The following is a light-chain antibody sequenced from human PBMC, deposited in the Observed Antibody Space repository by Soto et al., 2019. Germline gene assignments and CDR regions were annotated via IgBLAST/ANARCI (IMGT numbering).Light chain of an antibody. CDR2: GAS. J-gene: IGKJ1*01. V-gene: IGKV3-15*01. CDR3: QQYNNWPSWT. Sequence: ENVLTQSPGTLSLSPGERATLSCRASQSVSSNLAWYQQKPGQAPRLLIYGASTRATGIPARFSGSGSGTEFTLTISSLQSEDFAVYYCQQYNNWPSWTFGQGTKVDI. CDR1: QSVSSN.